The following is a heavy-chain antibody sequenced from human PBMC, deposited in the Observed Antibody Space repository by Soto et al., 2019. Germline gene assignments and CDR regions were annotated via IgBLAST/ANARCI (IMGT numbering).Heavy chain of an antibody. CDR1: GYTFTGYY. D-gene: IGHD3-3*01. CDR3: ARGEYDFWSGYHDY. CDR2: INPNSGGT. V-gene: IGHV1-2*04. Sequence: GASVKVSCKASGYTFTGYYMHWVRQAPGQGLEWMGWINPNSGGTNYAQKFQGWVTMTRDTSISTAYMELSRLRSDDTAVYYCARGEYDFWSGYHDYWGQGTLVTVSS. J-gene: IGHJ4*02.